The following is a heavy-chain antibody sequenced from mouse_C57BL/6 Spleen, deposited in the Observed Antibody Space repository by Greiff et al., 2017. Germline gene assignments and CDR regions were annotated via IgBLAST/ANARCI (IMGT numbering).Heavy chain of an antibody. J-gene: IGHJ1*03. Sequence: QVQLQQPGAELVMPGASVKLSCKASGYTFTSYWMHWVKQRPGQGLEWIGEIDPSDSYTNYTQKFKGKSTLTVDKSSSTAYMQLSSLTSEDSAVYYCAKRGDYDYDGYWYFDVWGTGTTVTVSS. CDR2: IDPSDSYT. CDR1: GYTFTSYW. CDR3: AKRGDYDYDGYWYFDV. D-gene: IGHD2-4*01. V-gene: IGHV1-69*01.